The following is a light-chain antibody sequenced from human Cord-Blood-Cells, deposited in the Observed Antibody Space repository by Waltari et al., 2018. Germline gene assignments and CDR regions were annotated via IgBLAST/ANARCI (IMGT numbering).Light chain of an antibody. CDR3: QQYYSTPWT. Sequence: DIVMTQSPDSLAVSLGERATINCKSSQSVLYSSNNKNYLAWYRQKPAQHPKLLIYWASTRESGVPDRFSGSGSGTDFTLTISSLQAEDVAVYYCQQYYSTPWTFGQGTKVEIK. V-gene: IGKV4-1*01. CDR1: QSVLYSSNNKNY. J-gene: IGKJ1*01. CDR2: WAS.